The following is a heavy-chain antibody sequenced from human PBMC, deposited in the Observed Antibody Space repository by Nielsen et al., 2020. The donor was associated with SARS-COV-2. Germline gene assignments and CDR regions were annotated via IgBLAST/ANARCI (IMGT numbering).Heavy chain of an antibody. CDR1: GFTFNIYT. J-gene: IGHJ4*02. V-gene: IGHV3-48*04. CDR3: ARDDVDTAMVFVGSPDY. D-gene: IGHD5-18*01. CDR2: ISSSSSSI. Sequence: GESLKISCAASGFTFNIYTMHWVRQSPGKGLEWVSYISSSSSSIYYADSLKGRITISRDNAKNSLYLQMNSLRAEDTAVYYCARDDVDTAMVFVGSPDYWGQGTLVTVSS.